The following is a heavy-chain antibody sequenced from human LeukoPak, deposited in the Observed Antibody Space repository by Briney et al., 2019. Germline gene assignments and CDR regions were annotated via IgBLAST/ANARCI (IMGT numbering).Heavy chain of an antibody. CDR1: GFTFSDHY. CDR3: ARDPYYYDSSGRDY. D-gene: IGHD3-22*01. Sequence: GGSLRLSCAVSGFTFSDHYMGWIRQAPGRGLEWVSYIFNSGSTIYYADSVKGRFTISRDNAKNSLYLQMNSLRAEDTAVYYCARDPYYYDSSGRDYWGQGTLVTVSS. CDR2: IFNSGSTI. J-gene: IGHJ4*02. V-gene: IGHV3-11*04.